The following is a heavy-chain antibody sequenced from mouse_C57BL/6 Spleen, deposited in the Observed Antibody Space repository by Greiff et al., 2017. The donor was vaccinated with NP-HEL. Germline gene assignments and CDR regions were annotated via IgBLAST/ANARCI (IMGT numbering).Heavy chain of an antibody. CDR2: IRSKSSNYAT. V-gene: IGHV10-3*01. Sequence: DVMLVESGGGLVQPKGSLKLSCAASGFTFNTYAMHWVRQAPGKGLEWVARIRSKSSNYATYYADSVKDRFTISRDDSQSMLYLQMNNLKTEDTAMYYCVRDGPYYGSSYGYFDVWGTGTTVTVSS. CDR1: GFTFNTYA. D-gene: IGHD1-1*01. J-gene: IGHJ1*03. CDR3: VRDGPYYGSSYGYFDV.